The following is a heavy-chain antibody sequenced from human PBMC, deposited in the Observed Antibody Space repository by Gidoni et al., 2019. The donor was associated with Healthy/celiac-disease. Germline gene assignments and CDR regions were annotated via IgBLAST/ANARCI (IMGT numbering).Heavy chain of an antibody. Sequence: QVQLVESGGGVVQPGRSLRLAGAASGLPFSSYAMHWVRQGPGKGLKVVAGISYEGSNTYYAVYGKGRFTISRDNSKNTLYLQMNSLRAEDTAVYYCARSGEISGSGSPKLPLGYWGQGTLVTVSS. J-gene: IGHJ4*02. D-gene: IGHD3-16*02. V-gene: IGHV3-30-3*01. CDR3: ARSGEISGSGSPKLPLGY. CDR1: GLPFSSYA. CDR2: ISYEGSNT.